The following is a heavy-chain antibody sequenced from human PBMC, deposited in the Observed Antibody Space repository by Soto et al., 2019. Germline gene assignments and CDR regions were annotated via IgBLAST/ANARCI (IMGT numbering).Heavy chain of an antibody. D-gene: IGHD1-26*01. CDR1: GYSFTSYT. V-gene: IGHV1-18*01. Sequence: QVQLAQSGAEVKKPGASVKVSCKASGYSFTSYTITWVRQAPGQGLEWMGWITTYDGSTSYAQKLQGRLTMTTDTSTSTAYMALRSLRSDDTAVYYCARHLGKDSGSPGYWGQGTLVTVSS. CDR3: ARHLGKDSGSPGY. CDR2: ITTYDGST. J-gene: IGHJ4*02.